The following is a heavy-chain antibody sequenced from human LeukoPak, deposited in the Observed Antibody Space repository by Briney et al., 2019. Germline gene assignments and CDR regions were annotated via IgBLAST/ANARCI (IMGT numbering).Heavy chain of an antibody. CDR3: ARGGDYYDSSGAFDI. D-gene: IGHD3-22*01. J-gene: IGHJ3*02. CDR1: GGSISSSSYY. V-gene: IGHV4-61*01. Sequence: SETLSLTCTVYGGSISSSSYYWSWIRQPPGKGLEWIGYIYYSGSTNYNPSLKSRVTISVDTSKNQFSLKLSSVTAADTAVYYCARGGDYYDSSGAFDIWGQGTMVTLSS. CDR2: IYYSGST.